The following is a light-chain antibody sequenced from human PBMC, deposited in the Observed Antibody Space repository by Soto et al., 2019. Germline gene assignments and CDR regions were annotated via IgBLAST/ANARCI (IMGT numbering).Light chain of an antibody. CDR3: QQYNNWPPPIT. J-gene: IGKJ5*01. V-gene: IGKV3-11*01. CDR1: QRVSSY. CDR2: DAS. Sequence: EIVLTQSPATLSLSPGEIATLSCRASQRVSSYLAWYQQKPGQAPRLLIYDASYRATGIPARFSGSGSGTEFTLTISSLQSEDFAVYYCQQYNNWPPPITFGQGTRLEIK.